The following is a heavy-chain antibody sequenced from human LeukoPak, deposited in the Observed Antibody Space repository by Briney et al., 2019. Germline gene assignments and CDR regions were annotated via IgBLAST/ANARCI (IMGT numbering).Heavy chain of an antibody. Sequence: PGGSLRLSCAASGLTFSNAWMSWVRQAPGKGLEWVGRIKSKTDGGTTDYAAPVKGRFTISRDDSTSTLYLQMNSLKTEDTAVYYCTTAPVVAATFYLDYWGQGTLVTVSS. V-gene: IGHV3-15*01. CDR3: TTAPVVAATFYLDY. CDR1: GLTFSNAW. D-gene: IGHD2-15*01. CDR2: IKSKTDGGTT. J-gene: IGHJ4*02.